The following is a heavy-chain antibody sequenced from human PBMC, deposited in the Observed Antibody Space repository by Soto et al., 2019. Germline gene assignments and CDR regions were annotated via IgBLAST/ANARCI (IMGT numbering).Heavy chain of an antibody. Sequence: PSETLSLTCTVSGGSISSSNYYWGWIRQPPGKGLEWIGSIYYSGSTYYNPSLKSRVTISVDTSKNQFSLKLSSVTAADTAVYYCARPLLRFLEWYPDYDYYGMDVWGQGTTVTVSS. J-gene: IGHJ6*02. CDR3: ARPLLRFLEWYPDYDYYGMDV. CDR2: IYYSGST. V-gene: IGHV4-39*01. CDR1: GGSISSSNYY. D-gene: IGHD3-3*01.